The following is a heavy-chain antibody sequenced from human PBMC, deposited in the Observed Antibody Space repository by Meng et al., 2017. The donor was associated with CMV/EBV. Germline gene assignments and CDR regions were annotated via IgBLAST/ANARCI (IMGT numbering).Heavy chain of an antibody. CDR2: IGTAGDT. CDR3: AKLRYYFDY. CDR1: GFTFSSYD. Sequence: GESLKISCAASGFTFSSYDMHWVRQATGKGLEWVSAIGTAGDTYYPGSVKGRFTISRENATNSLYLQMNSLRAEDTAVYYCAKLRYYFDYWGQGTLVTVSS. V-gene: IGHV3-13*01. D-gene: IGHD4-17*01. J-gene: IGHJ4*02.